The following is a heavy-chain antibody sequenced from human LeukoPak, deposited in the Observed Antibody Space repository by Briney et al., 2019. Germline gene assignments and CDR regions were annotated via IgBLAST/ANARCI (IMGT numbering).Heavy chain of an antibody. CDR1: GFTFYSYS. J-gene: IGHJ3*02. Sequence: WGSLCLSCAASGFTFYSYSMNWDRQAPGKGLEWGSSISSSSSYIYYADSVKGRFTISRDNAKNSLYLQMNSLRAEDTAVYYCARDYYSSGWRDAFDIWGQGTMVTVSS. V-gene: IGHV3-21*01. CDR3: ARDYYSSGWRDAFDI. CDR2: ISSSSSYI. D-gene: IGHD6-19*01.